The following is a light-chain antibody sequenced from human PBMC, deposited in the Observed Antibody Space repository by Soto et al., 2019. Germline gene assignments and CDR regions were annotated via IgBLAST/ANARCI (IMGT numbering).Light chain of an antibody. J-gene: IGKJ4*01. CDR2: DAS. CDR3: QQLNTYSS. Sequence: DIQMTQSPSTLSASVGDRVTITCRASQGINTYLAWYQQKLGKAPKVLIYDASKLHSGVPSRFSGSGSGTEFTLTISSLQPEDFATYFCQQLNTYSSFGGGTTVDIK. V-gene: IGKV1-9*01. CDR1: QGINTY.